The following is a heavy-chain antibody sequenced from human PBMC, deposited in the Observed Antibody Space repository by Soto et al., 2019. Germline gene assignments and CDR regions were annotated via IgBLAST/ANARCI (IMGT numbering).Heavy chain of an antibody. J-gene: IGHJ3*02. D-gene: IGHD3-22*01. V-gene: IGHV3-11*01. CDR1: GFTLSDYY. CDR3: ARDKGYYYDSSGAFDI. Sequence: QVQLVESGGGLVKPGGSLRLSCAASGFTLSDYYMSWIRQAPRKGLEWVSYISSSGSTIYYADSVKGRFTISRDTAKTSLYLQMNSLRAEDTAVYYCARDKGYYYDSSGAFDIWGQGTMVIVSS. CDR2: ISSSGSTI.